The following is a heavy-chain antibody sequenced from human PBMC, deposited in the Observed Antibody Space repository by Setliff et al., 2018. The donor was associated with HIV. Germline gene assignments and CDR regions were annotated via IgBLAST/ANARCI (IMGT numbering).Heavy chain of an antibody. D-gene: IGHD3-10*01. CDR1: GGSISSGGHY. V-gene: IGHV4-31*03. J-gene: IGHJ4*02. Sequence: TLSLTCRVSGGSISSGGHYWNWIRQHPGRGLEWIGYISNSGSTYYNPSLKGRLTISVDPSKNHFSLNLTSVTAADTAVYYCARVPSGLWFGKWGNWGQGTLVTVSS. CDR3: ARVPSGLWFGKWGN. CDR2: ISNSGST.